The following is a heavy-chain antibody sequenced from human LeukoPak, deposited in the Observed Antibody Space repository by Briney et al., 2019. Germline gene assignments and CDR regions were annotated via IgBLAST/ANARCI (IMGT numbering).Heavy chain of an antibody. CDR2: IYHSGST. J-gene: IGHJ4*02. CDR1: GGSISSSNW. V-gene: IGHV4-4*02. CDR3: ASPSQKDY. Sequence: SETLSLTCAVSGGSISSSNWWTWVRQPPGKGLEWIGEIYHSGSTNYNPSLKSRVTISLDKSKNQFSLKLSSVTAADTAVYYCASPSQKDYWGQETLVTVSS.